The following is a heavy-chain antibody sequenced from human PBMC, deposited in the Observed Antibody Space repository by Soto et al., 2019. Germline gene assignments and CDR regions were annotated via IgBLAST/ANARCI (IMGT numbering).Heavy chain of an antibody. J-gene: IGHJ4*02. D-gene: IGHD1-26*01. Sequence: QVQLQESGPGLVKPSETLSLTCTVSGGSISSYYWSWIRQPPGKGLEWIGYIYYSGSTNDNPSLKSRVTISVDTSKNQFSLKLSSVTAADTAVYYCARRWGATFDFWGQGTLVTVSS. V-gene: IGHV4-59*08. CDR1: GGSISSYY. CDR2: IYYSGST. CDR3: ARRWGATFDF.